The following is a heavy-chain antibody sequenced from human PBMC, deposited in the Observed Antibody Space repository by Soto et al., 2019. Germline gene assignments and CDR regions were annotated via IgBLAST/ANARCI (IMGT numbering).Heavy chain of an antibody. Sequence: GGSLRLSCAASGFTFDDYAMHWVRQAPGKGLEWVSGISWNSGSIGYADSVKGRFTISRDNAKNSLYLQMNSLRAEDTALYYCAKPTTRSGWYDAFDIWGQGTMVTVSS. J-gene: IGHJ3*02. CDR1: GFTFDDYA. V-gene: IGHV3-9*01. CDR2: ISWNSGSI. D-gene: IGHD6-19*01. CDR3: AKPTTRSGWYDAFDI.